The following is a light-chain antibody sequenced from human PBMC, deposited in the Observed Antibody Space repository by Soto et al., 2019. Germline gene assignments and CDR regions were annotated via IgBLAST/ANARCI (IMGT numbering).Light chain of an antibody. CDR3: SSYTSSSTYV. V-gene: IGLV2-8*01. CDR2: EVS. J-gene: IGLJ1*01. Sequence: QSVLTQPPSASGSPGQSVAISCTGTSSDVGGYNFVSWYQQLPGKAPKLMIYEVSKRPSGVPDRFSGSKSGNTASLTVSGLQAEDEADYYCSSYTSSSTYVFGTGTKVTVL. CDR1: SSDVGGYNF.